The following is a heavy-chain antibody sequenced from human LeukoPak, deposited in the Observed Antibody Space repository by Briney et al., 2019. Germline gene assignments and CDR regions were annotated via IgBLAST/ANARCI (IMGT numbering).Heavy chain of an antibody. V-gene: IGHV1-46*01. D-gene: IGHD3-3*02. CDR3: ARGHGHYWLAPLHY. J-gene: IGHJ4*02. CDR2: INPSGGST. CDR1: GYTFSGHY. Sequence: ASVKVSCKASGYTFSGHYMHWVRQAPGQGLEWVGIINPSGGSTSYAQKFQGRVTMTRDTSTSTVYMELSSLRSEDTAVYYCARGHGHYWLAPLHYWGQGTLVTVSS.